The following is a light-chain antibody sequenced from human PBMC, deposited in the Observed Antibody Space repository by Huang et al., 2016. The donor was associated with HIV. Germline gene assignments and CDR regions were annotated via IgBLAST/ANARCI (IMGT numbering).Light chain of an antibody. J-gene: IGKJ1*01. V-gene: IGKV1-39*01. CDR2: AAS. Sequence: DIQMTQSPSSLSASVGDRVTITCRASQNISNSLNWYQQKPGKAPTLLIYAASTSHSGVPSWFRGRGSVTDFTLTLSSLQPEDFGTYYCQQSHNSPRTFGEGTRVEIK. CDR1: QNISNS. CDR3: QQSHNSPRT.